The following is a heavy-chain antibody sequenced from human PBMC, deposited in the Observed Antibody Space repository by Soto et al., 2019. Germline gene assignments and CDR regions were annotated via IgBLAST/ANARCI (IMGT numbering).Heavy chain of an antibody. Sequence: SETLSLTCTVSGGSISSGDYYWSWIRQPPGKGLEWIGYIYHSGSTYYNPSLRSRVTISVDRSENQFSLKLSSVTAADTAVYYCVRESAASGPNWFDTWGPGTLVTVSS. V-gene: IGHV4-30-2*01. J-gene: IGHJ5*02. CDR2: IYHSGST. CDR1: GGSISSGDYY. D-gene: IGHD6-13*01. CDR3: VRESAASGPNWFDT.